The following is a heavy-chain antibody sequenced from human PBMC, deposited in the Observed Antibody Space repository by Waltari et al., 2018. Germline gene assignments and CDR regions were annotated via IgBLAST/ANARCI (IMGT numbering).Heavy chain of an antibody. CDR3: AKELERKPYYYYGWDV. CDR1: GFHFRGFA. J-gene: IGHJ6*02. V-gene: IGHV3-23*01. Sequence: EMLLLESGGSLDQPGESLRPFCGASGFHFRGFAWARVRQAPGKGLEWVSTISNSDDTTYYAESVKGRFTISRDNSKSTLFLQMNSLRADDTAIYYCAKELERKPYYYYGWDVWGQGTTVTVSS. D-gene: IGHD1-1*01. CDR2: ISNSDDTT.